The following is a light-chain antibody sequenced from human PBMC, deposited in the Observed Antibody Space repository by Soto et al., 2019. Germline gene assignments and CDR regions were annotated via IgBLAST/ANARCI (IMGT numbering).Light chain of an antibody. CDR3: AAWDDSLNGWV. J-gene: IGLJ3*02. CDR2: SNN. V-gene: IGLV1-44*01. CDR1: SSNIGSGT. Sequence: QSVLTQPPSASGTPGQRVTISCSGSSSNIGSGTVNWYQQLPGTAPKLLIYSNNQRPSGVPDRFSGSKSGTSGSLAIRGLQSEDEADYYCAAWDDSLNGWVFGGGTKLTVL.